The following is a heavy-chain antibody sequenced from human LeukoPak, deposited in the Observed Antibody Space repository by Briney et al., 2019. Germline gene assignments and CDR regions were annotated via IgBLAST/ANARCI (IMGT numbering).Heavy chain of an antibody. CDR3: ATSPGRYYYDSSGYYQLDY. D-gene: IGHD3-22*01. CDR1: GYTFTSYY. CDR2: INPSGGST. Sequence: ASVKVSCKASGYTFTSYYMHWVRRAPGQGLEWMGIINPSGGSTSYAQKFQGRVTMTRDTSTSTVYMELSSLRSEDTAVYYCATSPGRYYYDSSGYYQLDYWGQGTLVTVSS. J-gene: IGHJ4*02. V-gene: IGHV1-46*01.